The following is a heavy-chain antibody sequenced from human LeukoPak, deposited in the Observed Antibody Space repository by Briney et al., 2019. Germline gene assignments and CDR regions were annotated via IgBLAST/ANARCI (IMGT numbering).Heavy chain of an antibody. CDR3: ARRIYDFWSGFDY. Sequence: SETLSLTCTVSGGSISSSYWSWIRQPPGKGLEWIGYIYYSGSTNYNPSFKSRVAISVDTSKNQFSLKLSSVTAADTAVYYCARRIYDFWSGFDYWGQGTLVTVSS. CDR1: GGSISSSY. D-gene: IGHD3-3*01. J-gene: IGHJ4*02. V-gene: IGHV4-59*08. CDR2: IYYSGST.